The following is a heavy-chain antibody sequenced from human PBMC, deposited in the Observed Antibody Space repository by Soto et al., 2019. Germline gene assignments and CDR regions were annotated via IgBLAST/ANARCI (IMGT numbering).Heavy chain of an antibody. CDR2: IDWDDDK. D-gene: IGHD2-15*01. Sequence: GPKPVNPKQTPPQNRPLSGVSPPSGGKCVGWVRQPPREGLEWIARIDWDDDKYYRRTLKTRLSISKDTSKNQVVLTMTNMDPVDTATYYCARTPRYCSGGSCYPWAFDVWGQGTEVTVSS. CDR3: ARTPRYCSGGSCYPWAFDV. CDR1: GVSPPSGGKC. V-gene: IGHV2-70*10. J-gene: IGHJ3*01.